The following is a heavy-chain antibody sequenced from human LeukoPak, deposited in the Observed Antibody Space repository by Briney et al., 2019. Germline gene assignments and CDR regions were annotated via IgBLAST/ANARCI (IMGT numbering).Heavy chain of an antibody. V-gene: IGHV1-24*01. Sequence: ASVKVSCKVSGYTLTELYMHWVRQAPGKGLEWMGGFDPEDGVTIYAQKFQGRVTMTEDTSTDTAYMELSSLRSEDTAVYYCATDRMWYSSSWYYFDYWGQGTLVTVSS. CDR1: GYTLTELY. D-gene: IGHD6-13*01. CDR2: FDPEDGVT. J-gene: IGHJ4*02. CDR3: ATDRMWYSSSWYYFDY.